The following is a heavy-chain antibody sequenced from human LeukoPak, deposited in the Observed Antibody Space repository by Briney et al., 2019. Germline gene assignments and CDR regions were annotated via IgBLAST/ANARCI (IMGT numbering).Heavy chain of an antibody. CDR3: ARDSPYSSGWADFDH. V-gene: IGHV4-59*12. Sequence: PSETLSLTCTVSGGSISSYYWSWIRQPPGKGLEWIGNIYYSGSTNYNPSLKSRVTISIDTSKNLFFLKLTSVTAADTAVYYCARDSPYSSGWADFDHWGQGTLVTVSS. J-gene: IGHJ4*02. CDR1: GGSISSYY. CDR2: IYYSGST. D-gene: IGHD6-19*01.